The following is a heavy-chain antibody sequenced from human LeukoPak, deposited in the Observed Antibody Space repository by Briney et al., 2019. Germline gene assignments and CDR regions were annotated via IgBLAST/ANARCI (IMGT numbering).Heavy chain of an antibody. CDR1: GGSISSGTYY. J-gene: IGHJ6*03. D-gene: IGHD5-18*01. V-gene: IGHV4-61*02. CDR2: FYTSGST. CDR3: ARVLYGYSYGSDYYYYYMDV. Sequence: PSETLSLTCTVSGGSISSGTYYWSWIRQPAGKGLEWIGRFYTSGSTNYNPSLKSRVTISVDTSKNQFSLKLSSVTAADTAVYYCARVLYGYSYGSDYYYYYMDVWGKGTTVTVSS.